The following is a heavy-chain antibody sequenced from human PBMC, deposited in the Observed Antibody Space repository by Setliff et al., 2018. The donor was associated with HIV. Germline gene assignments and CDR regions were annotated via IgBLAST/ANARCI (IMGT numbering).Heavy chain of an antibody. CDR3: ARLRITMIMMLNYFDY. D-gene: IGHD3-22*01. J-gene: IGHJ4*02. Sequence: SETLSLTCFVSGVSISDHYWGWIRQPPGKGLEWIGYIYSSGTTQYNPSVESRVTMSLDTSKNQFSLRLTSVTAADTAVYFCARLRITMIMMLNYFDYWGQGTLVTVSS. CDR1: GVSISDHY. CDR2: IYSSGTT. V-gene: IGHV4-4*09.